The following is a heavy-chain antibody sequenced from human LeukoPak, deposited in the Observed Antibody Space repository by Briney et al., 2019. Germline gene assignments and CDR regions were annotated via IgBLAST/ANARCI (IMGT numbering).Heavy chain of an antibody. J-gene: IGHJ3*02. Sequence: ASETLSLTCTVSGGSISSSSYYWGWIRQPPGKGLEWIGSIYYSGSTYYNPSLKSRVTISVDTSKNQFSLKLSSVTAADTVVYYCARSTFGAFDIWGQGTMVTVSS. CDR2: IYYSGST. CDR3: ARSTFGAFDI. D-gene: IGHD3-16*01. V-gene: IGHV4-39*07. CDR1: GGSISSSSYY.